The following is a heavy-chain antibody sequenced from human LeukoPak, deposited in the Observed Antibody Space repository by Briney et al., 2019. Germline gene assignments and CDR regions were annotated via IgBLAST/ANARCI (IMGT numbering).Heavy chain of an antibody. D-gene: IGHD4-17*01. V-gene: IGHV1-2*02. J-gene: IGHJ4*02. CDR3: AREMNYDDYRTSDY. CDR1: GYTFTGYY. CDR2: VDSKSGGT. Sequence: ASVKVSCKASGYTFTGYYMHWVRQAPGQGFEWLGRVDSKSGGTNYAQKFQGRVTMTRDTPISTVYMQLISLRSDDTAVYYCAREMNYDDYRTSDYWGQGTLVTVSS.